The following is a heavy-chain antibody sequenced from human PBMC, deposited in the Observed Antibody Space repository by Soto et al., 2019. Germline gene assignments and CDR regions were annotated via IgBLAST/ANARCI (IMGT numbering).Heavy chain of an antibody. V-gene: IGHV3-15*01. D-gene: IGHD3-16*01. CDR2: IKSKTDGGTT. CDR1: GFTFSNAW. J-gene: IGHJ4*02. Sequence: GGSLRLSCAASGFTFSNAWMSWVRQAPGKGLEWVGRIKSKTDGGTTDYAAPVKGRFTISRDDSKNTLYLQMNSLKTEDTAVYYCTTSPLESIMITFVRFDYWGQGTLVTVSS. CDR3: TTSPLESIMITFVRFDY.